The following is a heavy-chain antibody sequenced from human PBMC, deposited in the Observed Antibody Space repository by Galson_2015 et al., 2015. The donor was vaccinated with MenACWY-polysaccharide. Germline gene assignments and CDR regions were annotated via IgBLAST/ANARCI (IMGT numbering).Heavy chain of an antibody. CDR3: ARRATYYDSDSVYRNRDYFDS. CDR2: MNPNSGNI. D-gene: IGHD3-22*01. Sequence: SVKVSCKASGYTFTSYEINWVRQAPGQGLEWMGWMNPNSGNIGYAQKFLGKFTMTRDTSIGTAYMELNDLRPEHTAVYYCARRATYYDSDSVYRNRDYFDSWGQGTLVTVSS. CDR1: GYTFTSYE. J-gene: IGHJ4*02. V-gene: IGHV1-8*01.